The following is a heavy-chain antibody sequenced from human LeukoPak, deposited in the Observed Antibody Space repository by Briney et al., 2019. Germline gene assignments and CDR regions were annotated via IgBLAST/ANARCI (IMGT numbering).Heavy chain of an antibody. Sequence: ASVKVSCKASGYTFTGYYLHWVRQAPGQGLEWMGWINANHGGTNYAQQFQGRVTMTRDTSISTAYMELSRLRSDDAAVYYCARGDCRGGSCYSLDYWGQGTLVTVSS. D-gene: IGHD2-15*01. V-gene: IGHV1-2*02. CDR3: ARGDCRGGSCYSLDY. J-gene: IGHJ4*02. CDR1: GYTFTGYY. CDR2: INANHGGT.